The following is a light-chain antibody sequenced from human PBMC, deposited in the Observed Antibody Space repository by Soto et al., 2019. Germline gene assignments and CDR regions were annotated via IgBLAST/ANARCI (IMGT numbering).Light chain of an antibody. Sequence: DIQMTQSPSSLSASVGDTVTITCRASQDIGNFFAWFQQKPVTAPKSLISAASSLQSGVPSKFSVSGSRTDINLTINSPQPEDVATYYCQQYHSWPATFGGGTKVEI. CDR3: QQYHSWPAT. J-gene: IGKJ4*01. CDR1: QDIGNF. CDR2: AAS. V-gene: IGKV1-16*02.